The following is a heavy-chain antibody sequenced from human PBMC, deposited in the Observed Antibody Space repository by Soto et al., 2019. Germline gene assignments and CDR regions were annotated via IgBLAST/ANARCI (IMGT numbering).Heavy chain of an antibody. D-gene: IGHD7-27*01. CDR2: IYYGGST. J-gene: IGHJ4*02. Sequence: SETLSLTCTVSGDSISSYYWTWIRQPPGKGLEWIAFIYYGGSTNYNPSLKSRVTISVDTSKNQFSLNLNSVTAADTAVYYCARPGRDWGSLEYWGQGTRVTVSS. CDR1: GDSISSYY. V-gene: IGHV4-59*08. CDR3: ARPGRDWGSLEY.